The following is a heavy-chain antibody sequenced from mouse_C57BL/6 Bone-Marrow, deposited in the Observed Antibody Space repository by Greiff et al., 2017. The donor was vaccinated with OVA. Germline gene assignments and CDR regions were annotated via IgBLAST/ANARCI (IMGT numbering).Heavy chain of an antibody. D-gene: IGHD1-1*01. Sequence: QVQLQQPGAELVKPGASVKLSCKASGYTFTSYWMHWVKQRPGQGLEWIGEIDPSDSYTNYNQKFKGKSTLTVDKSSSTAYMQLSSLTSEDSAVYYCARTFITTVVATDYWGQGTTLTVSS. V-gene: IGHV1-69*01. CDR2: IDPSDSYT. J-gene: IGHJ2*01. CDR3: ARTFITTVVATDY. CDR1: GYTFTSYW.